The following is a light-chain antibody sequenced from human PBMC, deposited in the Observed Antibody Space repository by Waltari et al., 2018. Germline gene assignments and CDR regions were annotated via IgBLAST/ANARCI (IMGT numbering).Light chain of an antibody. CDR2: KAS. CDR1: QDIGTW. V-gene: IGKV1-5*03. CDR3: QQFDTYPWT. J-gene: IGKJ1*01. Sequence: DIQLTQSPSTLSASVGDRVTITCRASQDIGTWLAWYQQKPGKAPKLLLYKASRLQSGVPSRFSGRGSGTESTLTISSLQPEDFATFYCQQFDTYPWTFGQGTKVDIK.